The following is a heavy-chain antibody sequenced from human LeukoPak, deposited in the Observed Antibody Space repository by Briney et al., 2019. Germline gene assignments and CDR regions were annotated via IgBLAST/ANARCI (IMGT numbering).Heavy chain of an antibody. CDR1: GYTFTSYD. V-gene: IGHV1-8*03. J-gene: IGHJ4*02. D-gene: IGHD6-19*01. CDR3: ARRAVAGLDY. Sequence: ASVKVSCKASGYTFTSYDINWVRQATGQGLEWMGWMNPNSGNTGYAQKFQGRVTITRNTSINTAYVELSSLRSEDTAVYYCARRAVAGLDYWGQGTLVTVSS. CDR2: MNPNSGNT.